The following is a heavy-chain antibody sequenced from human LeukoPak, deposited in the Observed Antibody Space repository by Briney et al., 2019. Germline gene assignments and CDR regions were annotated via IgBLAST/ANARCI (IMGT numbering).Heavy chain of an antibody. CDR3: AAHYYDSSGWLGPFDI. V-gene: IGHV3-53*01. J-gene: IGHJ3*02. CDR1: GFTVSSNY. CDR2: IYSGGST. Sequence: GVSLRLSCAASGFTVSSNYMSWVRQAPGKGLEWVSVIYSGGSTYYADSVKGRFTISRDNAKNSLYLQMNSLRAEDTAVYYCAAHYYDSSGWLGPFDIWGQGTMVTVSS. D-gene: IGHD3-22*01.